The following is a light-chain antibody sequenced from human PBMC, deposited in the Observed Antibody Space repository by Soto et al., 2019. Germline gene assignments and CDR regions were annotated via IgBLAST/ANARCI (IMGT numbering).Light chain of an antibody. Sequence: IVLTQSPDTLSLSPGERATLYCRASRSVSSSYLAWYQHKAGQAPRLLISGASNRATDIPDRFSGSESGTYFTLTISRLEPEVFAVYYCQHYGSSPPYTFGQGTKLEIK. V-gene: IGKV3-20*01. J-gene: IGKJ2*01. CDR3: QHYGSSPPYT. CDR2: GAS. CDR1: RSVSSSY.